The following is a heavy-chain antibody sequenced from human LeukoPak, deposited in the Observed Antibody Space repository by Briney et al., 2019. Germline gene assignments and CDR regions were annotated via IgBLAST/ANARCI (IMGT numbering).Heavy chain of an antibody. Sequence: GGSLRLSCAASGFTFSSYAMSWVRQAPGKGLEWVSDISGSGGSTSYADSVKGRFTISRDNSMNTLYLQMISLRAEDKAVNFWAKDGRIQTRRYSYNYWGQGTLVTVSS. V-gene: IGHV3-23*01. CDR3: AKDGRIQTRRYSYNY. CDR1: GFTFSSYA. CDR2: ISGSGGST. D-gene: IGHD5-18*01. J-gene: IGHJ4*02.